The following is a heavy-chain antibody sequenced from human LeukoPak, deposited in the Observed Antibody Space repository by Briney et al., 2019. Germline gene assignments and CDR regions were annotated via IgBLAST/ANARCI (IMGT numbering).Heavy chain of an antibody. CDR3: ARETDRDSSGGSWDV. Sequence: VASVKVSCKASGYTFTGYYMHWVRQAPGQGLEWMGWINPNSGGTNYAQKFQGRVIMTRDTSISTAYMELSRLRSDDTAVYYCARETDRDSSGGSWDVWGQGTTVTVSS. V-gene: IGHV1-2*02. CDR2: INPNSGGT. J-gene: IGHJ6*02. D-gene: IGHD6-19*01. CDR1: GYTFTGYY.